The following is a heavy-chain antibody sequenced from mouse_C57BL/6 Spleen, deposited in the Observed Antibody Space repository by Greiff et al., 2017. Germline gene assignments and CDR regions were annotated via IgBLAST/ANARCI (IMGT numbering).Heavy chain of an antibody. CDR1: GFTFSSYG. CDR2: ISSGGSYT. CDR3: ARLPSGDRFAY. Sequence: DVMLVESGGDLVKPGGSLKLSCAASGFTFSSYGMSWVRQTPDKRLEWVATISSGGSYTYYPDSVKGRVTISRDNAKNTRYLQMSSLMSEDTAMYYCARLPSGDRFAYWGQGTLVTVSA. V-gene: IGHV5-6*02. J-gene: IGHJ3*01. D-gene: IGHD3-3*01.